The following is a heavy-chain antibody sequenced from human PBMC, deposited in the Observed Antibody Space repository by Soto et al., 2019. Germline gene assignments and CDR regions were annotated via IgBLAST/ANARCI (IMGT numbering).Heavy chain of an antibody. J-gene: IGHJ4*02. V-gene: IGHV3-33*01. D-gene: IGHD6-13*01. CDR3: ARANCPGSTCFDY. Sequence: QVQLEESGGGVVQPGRSLRLSCVGSGFTLSYYGVQWVRQAPGGGLEWVAVIYGDGRNKWYADAVQGRFTISRDTSRNTVYLQMRSLRAEDTAIYYCARANCPGSTCFDYWGQGTLVTVSS. CDR1: GFTLSYYG. CDR2: IYGDGRNK.